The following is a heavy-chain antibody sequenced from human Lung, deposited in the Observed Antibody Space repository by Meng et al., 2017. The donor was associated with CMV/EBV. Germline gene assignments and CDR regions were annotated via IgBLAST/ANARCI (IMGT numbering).Heavy chain of an antibody. V-gene: IGHV1-2*02. Sequence: SGYTFTGYYMRWVRQATGQGLEWMGWINPSSGGTNYAQKFQGRVTMTRDTSISTAYMELSRLRSDDTAVYYCARVDYYDSSGYYNPDYWGQGTLVTVSS. CDR1: GYTFTGYY. J-gene: IGHJ4*02. D-gene: IGHD3-22*01. CDR3: ARVDYYDSSGYYNPDY. CDR2: INPSSGGT.